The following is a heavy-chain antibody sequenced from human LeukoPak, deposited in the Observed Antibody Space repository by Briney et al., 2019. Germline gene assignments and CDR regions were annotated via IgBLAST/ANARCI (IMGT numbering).Heavy chain of an antibody. Sequence: GGSLRLSCAASGFTFDDYTMHWVRQAPGKGLEWVSLTSWDGGSTYYADSVKGRFTISRDNSKNSLYLQMNSLRTEDTALYYCAKGGDIWSGSRDYHMAVWGKATTAT. CDR1: GFTFDDYT. CDR2: TSWDGGST. V-gene: IGHV3-43*01. J-gene: IGHJ6*03. D-gene: IGHD3-3*01. CDR3: AKGGDIWSGSRDYHMAV.